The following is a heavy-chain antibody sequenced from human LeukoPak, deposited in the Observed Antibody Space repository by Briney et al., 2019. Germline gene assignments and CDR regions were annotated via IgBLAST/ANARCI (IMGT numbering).Heavy chain of an antibody. D-gene: IGHD1-26*01. J-gene: IGHJ4*02. CDR1: GFSFSTYW. CDR3: ASYLGGTTGFDS. V-gene: IGHV3-7*05. CDR2: IKEDGSVK. Sequence: GGSLRLSCAASGFSFSTYWMSWVRQAPGRGLEWVANIKEDGSVKFYVDPEKGRFTVSRDNAKNSLYLQMSSLRAEDTAVYYCASYLGGTTGFDSWGQGTLVTVSS.